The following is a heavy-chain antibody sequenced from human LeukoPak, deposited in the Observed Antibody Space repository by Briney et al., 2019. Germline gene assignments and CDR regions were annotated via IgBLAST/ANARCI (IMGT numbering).Heavy chain of an antibody. Sequence: SVKVSCKASGGTFSSYAISWVRQAPGQGLEWMGGIIPIFGTANYAQKLQGRVTITADKSTSTAYMELSSLRSEDTAVYYCARGYCSGGSCYPHRPEDWFDPWGQGTLVTVSS. J-gene: IGHJ5*02. V-gene: IGHV1-69*06. D-gene: IGHD2-15*01. CDR2: IIPIFGTA. CDR3: ARGYCSGGSCYPHRPEDWFDP. CDR1: GGTFSSYA.